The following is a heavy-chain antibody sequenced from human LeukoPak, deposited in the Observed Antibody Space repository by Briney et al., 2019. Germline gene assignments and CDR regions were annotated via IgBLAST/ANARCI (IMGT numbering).Heavy chain of an antibody. CDR1: GYTFPSYY. Sequence: ASVKVSCKASGYTFPSYYMHWVRQAPGQGLEWMGIINPSGGSTSYAQKFQGRVTMTRDMSTSTVYMELSSLRSEDTAVYYCARDRTYSSSSVVDWFDPWGQGTLVTVSS. D-gene: IGHD6-6*01. CDR3: ARDRTYSSSSVVDWFDP. CDR2: INPSGGST. V-gene: IGHV1-46*01. J-gene: IGHJ5*02.